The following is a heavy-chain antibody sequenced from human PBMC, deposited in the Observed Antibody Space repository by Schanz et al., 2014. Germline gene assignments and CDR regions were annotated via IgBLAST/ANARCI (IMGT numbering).Heavy chain of an antibody. J-gene: IGHJ3*02. CDR2: FDAHDGRA. Sequence: EVQLAESGGGLVQPGGSLRLSCATSGFSFSSYGMNWLRQAPGKGLEWVSGFDAHDGRAYYADSAKGRFTISRDNSKNTLFLQMNSLRAEDTAVYYCAKGRFGELSAFDIWGQGTMVTVSS. D-gene: IGHD3-10*01. CDR3: AKGRFGELSAFDI. V-gene: IGHV3-23*04. CDR1: GFSFSSYG.